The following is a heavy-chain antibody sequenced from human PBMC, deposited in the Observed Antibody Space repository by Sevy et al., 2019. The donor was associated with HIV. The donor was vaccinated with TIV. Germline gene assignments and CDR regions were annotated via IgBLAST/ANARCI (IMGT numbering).Heavy chain of an antibody. D-gene: IGHD3-22*01. Sequence: ASVKVSCRASGYTFTSYGISWVRQAPGKGLEWLGWINGYDGKPNYAQKVQGRVTMNTDTLTTTAYMELRGLRIDDTAVYYCARDRRVYDSSFGRADFWAQGTLVTVSS. J-gene: IGHJ4*02. CDR3: ARDRRVYDSSFGRADF. CDR2: INGYDGKP. V-gene: IGHV1-18*01. CDR1: GYTFTSYG.